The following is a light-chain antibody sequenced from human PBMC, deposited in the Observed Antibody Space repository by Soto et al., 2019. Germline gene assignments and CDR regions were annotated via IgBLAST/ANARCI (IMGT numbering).Light chain of an antibody. CDR1: QGISNY. Sequence: DLQMTQSPSSLSTSVGDRFTITCRASQGISNYLAWYQQKTGKVPKILIYAESTLQSGVPYRLSGSGSGTDLNLTISRLQPEDVATYYCQKYNSAPWTCGQGTKVDIK. V-gene: IGKV1-27*01. J-gene: IGKJ1*01. CDR3: QKYNSAPWT. CDR2: AES.